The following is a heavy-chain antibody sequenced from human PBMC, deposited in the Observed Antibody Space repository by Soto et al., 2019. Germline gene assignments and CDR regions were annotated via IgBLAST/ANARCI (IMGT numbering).Heavy chain of an antibody. CDR3: ASAPGYSGYDALDY. CDR2: INSNGGST. D-gene: IGHD5-12*01. CDR1: GYTFSTYA. V-gene: IGHV3-64*01. Sequence: ESGGGLVQPGGSLRLSCAASGYTFSTYAMHWVRQAPGKGLEYVSVINSNGGSTFYANSVKGRFTISRDNSKNTLYLQMGSLRVEDTGVYYCASAPGYSGYDALDYWGQGTLVTVSS. J-gene: IGHJ4*02.